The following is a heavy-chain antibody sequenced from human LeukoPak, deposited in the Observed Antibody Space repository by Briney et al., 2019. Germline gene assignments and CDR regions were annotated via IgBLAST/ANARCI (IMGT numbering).Heavy chain of an antibody. Sequence: ASVKVSCKASGYTFTSYGISWVRQAPGQGLEWMGGIIPIFGTANYAQKFQGRVTITTDESTSTAYMELSSLRSEDTAVYYCASPHPLTGFDYWGQGTLVTVSS. CDR2: IIPIFGTA. J-gene: IGHJ4*02. V-gene: IGHV1-69*05. CDR3: ASPHPLTGFDY. CDR1: GYTFTSYG. D-gene: IGHD7-27*01.